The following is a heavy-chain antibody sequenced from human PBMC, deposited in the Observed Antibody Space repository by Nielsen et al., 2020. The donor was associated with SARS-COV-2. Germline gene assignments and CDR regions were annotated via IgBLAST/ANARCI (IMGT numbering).Heavy chain of an antibody. Sequence: SEALSLTCTVSGGSISSYYWSWIRQPPGKGLEWIGYIYYSGSTNYNPSLKSRVTISVDTSKNQFSLKLSSVTAADTAVYYCARGQGDGYSGYDPNNWFDPWGQGTLVTVSS. CDR2: IYYSGST. J-gene: IGHJ5*02. V-gene: IGHV4-59*01. CDR3: ARGQGDGYSGYDPNNWFDP. CDR1: GGSISSYY. D-gene: IGHD5-12*01.